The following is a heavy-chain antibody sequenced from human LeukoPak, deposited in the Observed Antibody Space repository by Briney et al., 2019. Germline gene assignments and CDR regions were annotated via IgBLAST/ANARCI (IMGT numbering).Heavy chain of an antibody. CDR3: ARGSGSYLGDAFDI. D-gene: IGHD1-26*01. Sequence: SETLSLTCAVSGGSFSGHYWNWIRQPPGKGLEWIGEINHGGSTNYNPSLKSRVTISVDTSKNQFSLKLSSVTAADTAVYYCARGSGSYLGDAFDIWGQGTMVTVSS. CDR1: GGSFSGHY. CDR2: INHGGST. V-gene: IGHV4-34*01. J-gene: IGHJ3*02.